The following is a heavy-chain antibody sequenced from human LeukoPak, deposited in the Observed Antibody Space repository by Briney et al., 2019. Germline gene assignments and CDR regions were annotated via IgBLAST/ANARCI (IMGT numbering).Heavy chain of an antibody. CDR3: AREVYSYGWFVP. CDR2: IYYSGST. CDR1: GGSISSYY. J-gene: IGHJ5*02. Sequence: TSETLSLTCTVSGGSISSYYWSWIRQPPGKGLEWIGYIYYSGSTNYNPSLKSRVTISVDTSKNQFSLKLSSVTAADTAVYYCAREVYSYGWFVPWGQGTLVTVSS. V-gene: IGHV4-59*01. D-gene: IGHD5-18*01.